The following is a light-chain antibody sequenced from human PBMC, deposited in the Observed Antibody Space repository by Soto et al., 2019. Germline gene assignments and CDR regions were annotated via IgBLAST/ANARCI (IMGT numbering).Light chain of an antibody. V-gene: IGKV1-5*03. CDR3: QQYNSYLWT. CDR1: QTISSW. J-gene: IGKJ1*01. Sequence: DIQMTQSPSTLSGSVGDRVTITCRASQTISSWLAWYQQKPGKAPKLLIYKAFTLKSGVPSRFSGSGSGTEFTLTISSLQPDDFATYYCQQYNSYLWTFGQGTKVDI. CDR2: KAF.